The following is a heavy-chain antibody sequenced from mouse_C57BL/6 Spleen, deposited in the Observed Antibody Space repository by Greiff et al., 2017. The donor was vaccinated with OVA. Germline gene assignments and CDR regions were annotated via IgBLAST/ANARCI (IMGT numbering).Heavy chain of an antibody. CDR1: GFTFSSYT. CDR2: ISGGGGNT. D-gene: IGHD1-1*01. CDR3: ARRTTPDPYAMDY. Sequence: EVQGVESGGGLVKPGGSLKLSCAASGFTFSSYTMSWVRQTPEKRLEWVATISGGGGNTYYPDSVKGRFTISRDNAKNTLYLQMSSLRSEDTALYYCARRTTPDPYAMDYWGQGTSVTVSS. V-gene: IGHV5-9*01. J-gene: IGHJ4*01.